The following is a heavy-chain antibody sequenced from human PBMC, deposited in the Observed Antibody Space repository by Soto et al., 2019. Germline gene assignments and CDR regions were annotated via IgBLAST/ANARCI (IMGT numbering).Heavy chain of an antibody. D-gene: IGHD6-19*01. J-gene: IGHJ6*02. CDR1: GYTFTSYG. CDR2: ISAYNGNT. Sequence: ASVKVSCKASGYTFTSYGISWVRQAPGQGLEWMGWISAYNGNTNYAQKLQGRVTMTTDTSTSTAYMELRSLRSDDTAVYYCARGSEWLTLGRYYYYGMDVWGQGTTVTVSS. V-gene: IGHV1-18*01. CDR3: ARGSEWLTLGRYYYYGMDV.